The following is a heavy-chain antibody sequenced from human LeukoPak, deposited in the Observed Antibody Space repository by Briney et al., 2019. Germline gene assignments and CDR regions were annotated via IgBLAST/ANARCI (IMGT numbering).Heavy chain of an antibody. D-gene: IGHD5-12*01. CDR3: ARGMGGYGGYDY. Sequence: GGSLRLSCAASGFTFSNYWMSWVRQAPGKGLQWVANIKQDGSEKYYVDSVKGRFTISRDNAKKSLYLQMNSLRAEDTAVYYCARGMGGYGGYDYWGQGTLVTVSS. J-gene: IGHJ4*02. CDR2: IKQDGSEK. CDR1: GFTFSNYW. V-gene: IGHV3-7*01.